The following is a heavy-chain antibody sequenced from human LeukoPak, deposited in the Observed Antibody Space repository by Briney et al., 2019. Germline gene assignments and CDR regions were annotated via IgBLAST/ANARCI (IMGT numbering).Heavy chain of an antibody. CDR3: ARSRVNVRYYYYYMDV. CDR1: GFTFSIYE. CDR2: ISSSSSYI. V-gene: IGHV3-21*05. Sequence: PGGSLRLSCAVSGFTFSIYEMNWVRQAPGKGLEWVSYISSSSSYIYYADSVKGRFTISRDNAKNSLYLQINSLRAEDTAVYYCARSRVNVRYYYYYMDVWGKGTTVTVSS. J-gene: IGHJ6*03. D-gene: IGHD4-11*01.